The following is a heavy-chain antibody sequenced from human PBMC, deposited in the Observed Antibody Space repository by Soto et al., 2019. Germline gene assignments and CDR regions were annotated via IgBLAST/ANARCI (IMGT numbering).Heavy chain of an antibody. CDR2: IYYSGST. Sequence: PSETLSLTCTVSGGSISSYYWSWIRQPPGKGLEWIGYIYYSGSTNYNPSLKSRVTISVDTSKNQFSLKLSSVTAADTAVYYCARGYPNEYFQHWGQGTLVTVSS. D-gene: IGHD1-1*01. CDR3: ARGYPNEYFQH. J-gene: IGHJ1*01. V-gene: IGHV4-59*01. CDR1: GGSISSYY.